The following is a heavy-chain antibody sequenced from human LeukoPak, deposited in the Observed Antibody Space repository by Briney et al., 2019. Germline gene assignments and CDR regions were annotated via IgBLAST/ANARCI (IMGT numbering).Heavy chain of an antibody. V-gene: IGHV3-66*01. J-gene: IGHJ5*02. Sequence: GGSLRLSCAASGFAVSSNYMSWVRQAPGKGLEWVSVIYSGGSTYYADSVKGRFTISRDNAKNSLYLQMNSLRAEDTAVYYCARVYSSSWPAFDPWGQGTLVTVSS. CDR3: ARVYSSSWPAFDP. D-gene: IGHD6-13*01. CDR2: IYSGGST. CDR1: GFAVSSNY.